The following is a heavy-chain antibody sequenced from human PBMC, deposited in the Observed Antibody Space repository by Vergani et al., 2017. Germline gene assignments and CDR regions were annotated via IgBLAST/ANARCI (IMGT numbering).Heavy chain of an antibody. Sequence: QVQLQESGPGLVKPSQTLSLTFTVSGSSFNSGSYYCSWLRQPAGKRLEWIGRIHTNGLIHYNPSLNSRATISVDTSRNQISLKLTSVTATDTAIYFCARGNPYVDFDIWGQGTMITVSS. CDR3: ARGNPYVDFDI. V-gene: IGHV4-61*02. CDR2: IHTNGLI. CDR1: GSSFNSGSYY. D-gene: IGHD3-16*01. J-gene: IGHJ3*02.